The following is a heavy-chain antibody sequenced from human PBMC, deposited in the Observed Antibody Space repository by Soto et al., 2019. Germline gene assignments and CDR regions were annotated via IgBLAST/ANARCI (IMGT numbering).Heavy chain of an antibody. V-gene: IGHV3-72*01. CDR3: ARACDVGGYYYLGGI. Sequence: EVQLVESGGGLVQPGGSLRLSCAASGFTLSDHFVDWVRQAPGKGLEWVGRSRNKARTYTAEYAAAVKGRFSISRDDSGKSVFLQMNSLITEDTAVYYCARACDVGGYYYLGGIWGQGTLVTVSS. J-gene: IGHJ4*02. CDR2: SRNKARTYTA. D-gene: IGHD3-22*01. CDR1: GFTLSDHF.